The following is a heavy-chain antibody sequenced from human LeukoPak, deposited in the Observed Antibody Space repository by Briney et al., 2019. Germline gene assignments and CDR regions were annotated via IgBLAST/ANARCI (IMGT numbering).Heavy chain of an antibody. V-gene: IGHV4-59*08. Sequence: SQTLSLTCTVSGGSISGYYWSWIRQPPYKGLEWIGYIHYSGSTNYNPSLKSRVTISVDTSKNQFSLKLSSVTAADTAVYYCARLARVGVAGTYNYHSMDVWGQGTTVTVSS. CDR3: ARLARVGVAGTYNYHSMDV. D-gene: IGHD6-19*01. CDR2: IHYSGST. CDR1: GGSISGYY. J-gene: IGHJ6*02.